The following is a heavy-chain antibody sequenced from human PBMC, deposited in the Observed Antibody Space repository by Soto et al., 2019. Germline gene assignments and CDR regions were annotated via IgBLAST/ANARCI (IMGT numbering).Heavy chain of an antibody. J-gene: IGHJ4*02. D-gene: IGHD5-12*01. CDR3: ARDMGSGYDFDY. CDR2: IIPIFGTA. V-gene: IGHV1-69*13. Sequence: SVKVSCKASGGTFSSYAISWVRQAPGQGLEWMGGIIPIFGTANYAQKFQGRVTITADESTSTAYMELSSLRSEDTAVYYCARDMGSGYDFDYWGQGTLVTVSS. CDR1: GGTFSSYA.